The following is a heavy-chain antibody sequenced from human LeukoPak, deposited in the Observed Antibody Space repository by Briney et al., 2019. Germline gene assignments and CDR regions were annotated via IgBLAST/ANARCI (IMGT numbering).Heavy chain of an antibody. CDR2: INPDGITT. CDR1: GFTFSTYW. V-gene: IGHV3-74*01. J-gene: IGHJ6*02. Sequence: PGGSLRLSCAASGFTFSTYWMHWVRQAPGKGLEGVSRINPDGITTTCADSVKGRFTISRDNAKNTLFLQMNSLRAEDTAVYYCARDYYYGMDVWGQGTTITVSS. CDR3: ARDYYYGMDV.